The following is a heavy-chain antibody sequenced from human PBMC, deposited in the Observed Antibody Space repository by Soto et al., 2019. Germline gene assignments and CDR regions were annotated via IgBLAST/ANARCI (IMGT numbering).Heavy chain of an antibody. Sequence: EVQLVESGGVLVQPGGSMRLSCAASGFTVSSNYMSWVRQAPGKGLERVSVIQSGGITYYADSVKGRFSISRDNSKNTLSLQMLCLRAEDTAVYYCARGAPSCSCPDSWGQGTLVTVSS. D-gene: IGHD2-15*01. CDR1: GFTVSSNY. CDR3: ARGAPSCSCPDS. CDR2: IQSGGIT. J-gene: IGHJ4*02. V-gene: IGHV3-66*01.